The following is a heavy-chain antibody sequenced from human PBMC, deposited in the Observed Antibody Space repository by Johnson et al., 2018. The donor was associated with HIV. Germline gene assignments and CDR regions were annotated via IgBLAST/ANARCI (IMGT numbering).Heavy chain of an antibody. D-gene: IGHD1-26*01. CDR1: GFTFSTFG. Sequence: QVQLVESGGGVVQPGGSLRLSCAASGFTFSTFGMHWVRQAPGKGLEWVSFKRYDGSNKYYADSVKGRFTIYRDNSKNTLYLQMGSLRAEDMAVYYCARPLGGSVDAFDIWGQGTMVTVSS. CDR2: KRYDGSNK. V-gene: IGHV3-30*02. CDR3: ARPLGGSVDAFDI. J-gene: IGHJ3*02.